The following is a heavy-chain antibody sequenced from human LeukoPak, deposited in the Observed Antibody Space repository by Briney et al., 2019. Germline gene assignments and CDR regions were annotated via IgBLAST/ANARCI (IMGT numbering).Heavy chain of an antibody. CDR3: AYDIYDSSGYYDY. D-gene: IGHD3-22*01. V-gene: IGHV3-7*01. Sequence: GSLRLSCAASGFTFSSYWMSWVRQAPGKGLEWVANIKQDGSEEYYVDSVKGRFTISRDNAKNSLYLQMNSLRAEDTAVYYCAYDIYDSSGYYDYWGQGTLVTVSS. CDR1: GFTFSSYW. J-gene: IGHJ4*02. CDR2: IKQDGSEE.